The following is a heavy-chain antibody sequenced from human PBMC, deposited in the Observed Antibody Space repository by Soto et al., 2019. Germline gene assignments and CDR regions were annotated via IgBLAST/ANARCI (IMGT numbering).Heavy chain of an antibody. Sequence: QVQLVQSGAEVKKPGSSVKVSCKASGGTFSSYTISWVRQAPGQGLEWMGRIIPILGIANYAQKFQGRVTIXAXXSTSTAYMELSSLRSEDTAVYYCARDGAVAGLPDYWGQGTLVTVSS. J-gene: IGHJ4*02. CDR3: ARDGAVAGLPDY. V-gene: IGHV1-69*08. D-gene: IGHD6-19*01. CDR2: IIPILGIA. CDR1: GGTFSSYT.